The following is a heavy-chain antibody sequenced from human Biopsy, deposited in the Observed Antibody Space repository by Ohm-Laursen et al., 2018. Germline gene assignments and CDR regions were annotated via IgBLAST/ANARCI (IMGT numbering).Heavy chain of an antibody. CDR2: IYYSGTT. Sequence: TLSLTCPVSGGSISSYYWNWIRQPPGKGLEWIGYIYYSGTTDYSPSLKSRVTISIDESKNQFFLKLSSVTAEDTAVYYCARDDAVTVIRGLYYWGQGALVTVSS. CDR1: GGSISSYY. D-gene: IGHD2-21*02. V-gene: IGHV4-59*13. J-gene: IGHJ4*02. CDR3: ARDDAVTVIRGLYY.